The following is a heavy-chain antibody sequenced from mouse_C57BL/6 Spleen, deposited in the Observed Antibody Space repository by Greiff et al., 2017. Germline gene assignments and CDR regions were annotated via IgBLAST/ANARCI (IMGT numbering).Heavy chain of an antibody. V-gene: IGHV5-17*01. CDR1: GFTFSDYG. CDR2: ISSGSSSI. CDR3: ARPGGYYCSFGY. D-gene: IGHD1-1*01. Sequence: EVQLQESGGGLVKPGGSLKISCEASGFTFSDYGMHWVRQAPEKGLEWVAYISSGSSSIYSADTVKGRVTISRDHAKNTLFLQMTSLRSEDTAMYYCARPGGYYCSFGYWGQGTTLTFSS. J-gene: IGHJ2*01.